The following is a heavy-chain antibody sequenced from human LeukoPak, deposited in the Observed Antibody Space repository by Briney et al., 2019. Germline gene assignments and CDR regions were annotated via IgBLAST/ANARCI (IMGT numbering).Heavy chain of an antibody. CDR2: IYSGGST. CDR1: GFTVSSNY. CDR3: AGGMIAAADRDAFDI. D-gene: IGHD6-13*01. V-gene: IGHV3-53*01. J-gene: IGHJ3*02. Sequence: GGSLRLSCAASGFTVSSNYMSWVRQAPGKGLEWVSVIYSGGSTYYADSVRGRFTISRGNSKNTLYLQMNSLRAEDTAVYYCAGGMIAAADRDAFDIWGQGTMVTVSS.